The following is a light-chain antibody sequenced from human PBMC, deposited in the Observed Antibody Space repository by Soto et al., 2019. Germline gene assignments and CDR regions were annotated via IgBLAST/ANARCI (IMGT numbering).Light chain of an antibody. CDR3: NSYTTSSTYV. CDR1: SSDVGGYNY. CDR2: DVS. V-gene: IGLV2-14*01. Sequence: QSALTQPASVSGSPGQPITISCTGTSSDVGGYNYVSWYQQHPSKAPKVMIYDVSNRPSGVSNRFSGSKSGNTASLTISGLQPEDEADYYCNSYTTSSTYVFGTGTKLTVL. J-gene: IGLJ1*01.